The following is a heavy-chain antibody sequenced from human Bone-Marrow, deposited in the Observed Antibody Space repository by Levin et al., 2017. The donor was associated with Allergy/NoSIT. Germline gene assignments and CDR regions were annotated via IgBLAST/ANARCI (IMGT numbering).Heavy chain of an antibody. CDR2: IYSGGTT. Sequence: GGSLRLSCAASGFIVSSFYMSWVRQAPGKGLEWVSFIYSGGTTFYTDSVKGRFTISRDNSKNTLYLQMNSLRAEDTAVYYCARFEDYGDYVYYWGQGTLVTVSS. V-gene: IGHV3-53*01. CDR3: ARFEDYGDYVYY. D-gene: IGHD4-17*01. CDR1: GFIVSSFY. J-gene: IGHJ4*02.